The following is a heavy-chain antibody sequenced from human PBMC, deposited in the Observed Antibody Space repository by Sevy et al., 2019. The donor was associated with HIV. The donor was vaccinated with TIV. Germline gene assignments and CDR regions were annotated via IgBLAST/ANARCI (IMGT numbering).Heavy chain of an antibody. CDR3: ARPYGSGSWEAFDI. J-gene: IGHJ3*02. CDR1: GFTFSTYT. Sequence: GGSLRLSCSASGFTFSTYTMNWVRQAPGKGLEWVSSISSSANYIYYADSLKGRFTISRDNAKNSLYLQMNSLRSGDTAVYYCARPYGSGSWEAFDIWGQGTMVTVSS. V-gene: IGHV3-21*01. D-gene: IGHD3-10*01. CDR2: ISSSANYI.